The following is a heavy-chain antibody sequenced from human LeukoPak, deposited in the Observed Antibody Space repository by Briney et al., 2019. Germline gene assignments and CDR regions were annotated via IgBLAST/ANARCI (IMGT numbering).Heavy chain of an antibody. CDR1: GFTFTNYE. J-gene: IGHJ4*02. CDR2: ISSSGRTT. Sequence: GGSVRLSCAASGFTFTNYEMNWVRQAPGKGLEWVSYISSSGRTTYYADSVKGRFTISRDNAKNSVYLQMNSLRAEDTAVYYCASGRLVGAPDYWGPGTLDPVSS. D-gene: IGHD1-26*01. CDR3: ASGRLVGAPDY. V-gene: IGHV3-48*03.